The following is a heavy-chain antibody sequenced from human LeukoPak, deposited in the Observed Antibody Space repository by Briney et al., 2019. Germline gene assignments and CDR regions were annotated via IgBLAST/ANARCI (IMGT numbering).Heavy chain of an antibody. J-gene: IGHJ4*02. V-gene: IGHV3-7*03. Sequence: GGSLRLSCAASGFTFSSYWMSWVRQAPGKGLEWVANIKQDGSEKYYVDSVKGRFTISRDNAKNSLYLQMNSLRAEDTAVYYCARDVYDYVWGSYRQNWGQGTLVTVSS. D-gene: IGHD3-16*02. CDR2: IKQDGSEK. CDR3: ARDVYDYVWGSYRQN. CDR1: GFTFSSYW.